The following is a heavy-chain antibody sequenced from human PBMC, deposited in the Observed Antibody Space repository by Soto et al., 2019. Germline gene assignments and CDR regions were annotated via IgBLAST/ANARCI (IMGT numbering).Heavy chain of an antibody. CDR2: IHPDGGHT. J-gene: IGHJ4*02. CDR3: ARGDNDY. CDR1: GYTFTNYY. Sequence: GASVKVSCKASGYTFTNYYVQWVRQAPGQGLEWMGVIHPDGGHTTYSQKFQDRVTMTKDTFTSTIYMELSSLRSEDTAVYYCARGDNDYWGQGTLVTVSS. V-gene: IGHV1-46*01.